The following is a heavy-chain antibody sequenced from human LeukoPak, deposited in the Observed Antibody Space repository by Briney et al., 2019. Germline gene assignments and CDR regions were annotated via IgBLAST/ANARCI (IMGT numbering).Heavy chain of an antibody. D-gene: IGHD6-19*01. CDR2: ISYDGTNK. CDR3: ARDASSSGWYFSAFDI. CDR1: GLTFSSYA. J-gene: IGHJ3*02. V-gene: IGHV3-30-3*01. Sequence: GGSLRLSCAASGLTFSSYAMHSVRQAAGNGLEWVAVISYDGTNKHYADSVKGRFTISRDNSNNTLYLQMNSLRAEDAAVYYCARDASSSGWYFSAFDIWGQGTMVTVSS.